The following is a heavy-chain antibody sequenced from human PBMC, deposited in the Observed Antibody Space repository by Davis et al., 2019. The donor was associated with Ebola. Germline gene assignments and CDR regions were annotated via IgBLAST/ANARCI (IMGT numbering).Heavy chain of an antibody. V-gene: IGHV1-46*01. CDR3: ARAAPHRGGWYADGMDV. CDR1: GYTFTSYY. D-gene: IGHD6-19*01. CDR2: INPSGGST. Sequence: GESLKISCKGSGYTFTSYYMHWVRQAPGQGLEWMGIINPSGGSTSYAQKFQGRVTMTRDTSTSTVYMELSSLRSEDTAVYYCARAAPHRGGWYADGMDVWGQGTTVTVSS. J-gene: IGHJ6*02.